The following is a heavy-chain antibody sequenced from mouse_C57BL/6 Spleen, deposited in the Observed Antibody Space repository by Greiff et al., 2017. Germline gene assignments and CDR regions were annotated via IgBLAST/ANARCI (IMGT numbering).Heavy chain of an antibody. CDR1: GYTFTSYW. J-gene: IGHJ2*01. D-gene: IGHD2-3*01. V-gene: IGHV1-64*01. Sequence: QVQLQQPGAELVKPGASVKLSCKASGYTFTSYWMHWVKQRPGQGLEWIGMIHPNSGSTNYNEKFKSKATLTVDKSSSTAYMQHRSLTSEDSAVYYCARLQYDCYYFDYWGQGTTLTVSS. CDR3: ARLQYDCYYFDY. CDR2: IHPNSGST.